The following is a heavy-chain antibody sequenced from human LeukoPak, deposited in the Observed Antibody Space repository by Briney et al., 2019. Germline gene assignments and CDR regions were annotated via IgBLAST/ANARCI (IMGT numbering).Heavy chain of an antibody. J-gene: IGHJ4*02. V-gene: IGHV3-21*01. D-gene: IGHD3-10*01. CDR1: GFTFSSYS. CDR3: ARGGSGSSRFDY. Sequence: GGSLRLSCAASGFTFSSYSMNWVRQAPGKGLEWVSSISSSSSYIYYADSVKGRFTISRDNAKNSLYLQMNSLRAEDTAVYYCARGGSGSSRFDYWGQGTLVTVSS. CDR2: ISSSSSYI.